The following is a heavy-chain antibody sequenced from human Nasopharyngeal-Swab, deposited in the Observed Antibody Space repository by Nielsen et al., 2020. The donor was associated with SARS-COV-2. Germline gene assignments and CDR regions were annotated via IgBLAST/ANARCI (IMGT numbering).Heavy chain of an antibody. CDR3: ARDQGSYFRLYFDY. V-gene: IGHV3-7*05. CDR2: IKQDGSEK. J-gene: IGHJ4*02. D-gene: IGHD1-26*01. Sequence: ERQLHGKGLEWVANIKQDGSEKYYVDSVKGRFTISRDNAKNSLYLQMNSLRAEDTAVYYCARDQGSYFRLYFDYWGQGTLVTVSS.